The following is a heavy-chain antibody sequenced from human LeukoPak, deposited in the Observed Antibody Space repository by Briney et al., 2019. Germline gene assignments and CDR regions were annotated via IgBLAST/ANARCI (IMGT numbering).Heavy chain of an antibody. CDR2: INSDGSST. D-gene: IGHD3-22*01. Sequence: PGGSLRLSCAASGFTFSSYWMHWVRQAPGKGLVWVSRINSDGSSTSYADSVKGRFTISRDNAKNTLYLQMNSLRAEDTAVYYCARSQGGTMSLRHFDLWGRGTPVTVSS. CDR3: ARSQGGTMSLRHFDL. J-gene: IGHJ2*01. CDR1: GFTFSSYW. V-gene: IGHV3-74*01.